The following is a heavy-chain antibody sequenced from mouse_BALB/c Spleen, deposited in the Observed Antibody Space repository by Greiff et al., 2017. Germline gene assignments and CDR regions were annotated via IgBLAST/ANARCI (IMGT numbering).Heavy chain of an antibody. J-gene: IGHJ4*01. V-gene: IGHV5-17*02. CDR3: ARYYGSSYNYAMDY. CDR1: GFTFSSFG. D-gene: IGHD1-1*01. CDR2: ISSGSSTI. Sequence: VMLVESGGGLVQPGGSRKLSCAASGFTFSSFGMHWVRQAPEKGLEWVAYISSGSSTIYYADTVKGRFTISRDNPKNTLFLQMTSLRSEDTAMYYCARYYGSSYNYAMDYWGQGTSVTVSS.